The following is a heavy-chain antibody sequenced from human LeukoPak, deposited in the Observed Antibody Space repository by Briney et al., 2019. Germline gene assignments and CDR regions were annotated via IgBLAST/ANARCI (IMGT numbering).Heavy chain of an antibody. CDR1: GYTFTGYY. CDR3: ATSIGDYYDSSALDY. Sequence: GASVKVSCKASGYTFTGYYMHWVRQAPGQGLEWMGWINPNTGGTNYAQKLQGRVTMTRDTSISTANMELSRLRSDDTAVYFCATSIGDYYDSSALDYWGQGTLVTVSS. CDR2: INPNTGGT. V-gene: IGHV1-2*02. D-gene: IGHD3-22*01. J-gene: IGHJ4*02.